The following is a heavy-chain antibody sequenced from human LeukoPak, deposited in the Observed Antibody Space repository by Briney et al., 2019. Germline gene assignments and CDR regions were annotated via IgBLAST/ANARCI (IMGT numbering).Heavy chain of an antibody. CDR3: GMYYYYGMDV. CDR2: INHSGST. V-gene: IGHV4-34*01. Sequence: PSETLSLTCAVYGGSFSGYYWSWIRQPPGKGQEWIGEINHSGSTNYNPSLKSRVTISVDTSKNQFSLKLSSVTAADTAVYYCGMYYYYGMDVWGQGTTVTVSS. CDR1: GGSFSGYY. J-gene: IGHJ6*02.